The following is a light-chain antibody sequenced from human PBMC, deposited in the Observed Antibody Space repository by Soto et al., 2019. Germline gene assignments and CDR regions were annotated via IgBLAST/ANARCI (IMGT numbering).Light chain of an antibody. CDR3: QQANSSPLT. CDR2: GAS. V-gene: IGKV1D-12*01. Sequence: DIQMTQSPSSVSAYVGDRVTITCRASQGISSWLAWYQQKPGKAPNLLIYGASILQSGVPSRFGGSGSGTDFTLTISSLQPEDSAIYYCQQANSSPLTIGGGTKVEIK. CDR1: QGISSW. J-gene: IGKJ4*01.